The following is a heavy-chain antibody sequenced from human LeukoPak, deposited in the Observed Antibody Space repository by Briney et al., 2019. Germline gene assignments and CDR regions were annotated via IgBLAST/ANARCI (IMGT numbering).Heavy chain of an antibody. CDR1: GGSISSYY. J-gene: IGHJ6*03. D-gene: IGHD5-18*01. CDR2: IYTSGST. CDR3: ARDFRGYSYGSYYYYMDV. V-gene: IGHV4-4*07. Sequence: SETLSLTCTVSGGSISSYYWSWIRQPAGKGLEWIGRIYTSGSTNYNPSLKSRVTMSVDTSKNQFSLKLSSVTAADTAVYYCARDFRGYSYGSYYYYMDVWGKGTTVTVSS.